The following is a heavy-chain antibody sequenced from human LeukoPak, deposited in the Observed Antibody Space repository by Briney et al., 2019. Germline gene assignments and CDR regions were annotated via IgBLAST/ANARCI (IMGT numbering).Heavy chain of an antibody. CDR3: ARNMGDY. Sequence: PGGSLRLSCAASGFTFSDSYMSWIRQAPGKGLEWVSYISISSRYTNYADSVKGRFTISRDNAKNSLFLQMNSLRAEDTAVYYCARNMGDYWGQGTLVTVSS. J-gene: IGHJ4*02. CDR2: ISISSRYT. D-gene: IGHD2/OR15-2a*01. V-gene: IGHV3-11*06. CDR1: GFTFSDSY.